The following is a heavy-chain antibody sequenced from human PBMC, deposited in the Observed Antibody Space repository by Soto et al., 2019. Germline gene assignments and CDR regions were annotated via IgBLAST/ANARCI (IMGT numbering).Heavy chain of an antibody. Sequence: QVQLQQWGAGLLKPSETLSLTCDVYGGSFSGYYWSWIRQPPGKGLEWIGEINHSGSTNYNPSLKSRVTISVDTSKNQFSLKLSSVTAADTAVYYCARTFPSRDYEGIDAFDIWGQGTMVTVSS. CDR2: INHSGST. CDR3: ARTFPSRDYEGIDAFDI. D-gene: IGHD4-17*01. J-gene: IGHJ3*02. CDR1: GGSFSGYY. V-gene: IGHV4-34*01.